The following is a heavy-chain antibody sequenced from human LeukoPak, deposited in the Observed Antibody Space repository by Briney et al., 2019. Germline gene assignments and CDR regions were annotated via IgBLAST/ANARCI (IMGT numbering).Heavy chain of an antibody. V-gene: IGHV3-23*01. CDR2: ISGSGGST. J-gene: IGHJ6*02. Sequence: GGSVRLSCAASGFTFSSYAMSWVRQAPGKGLEWVSAISGSGGSTYYADSVKGRFTISRDNSKNTLYLQMNSLRAEDTAVYYCAKSYSSSWYGKGDYYYYGMDVWGQGTTVTVSS. CDR3: AKSYSSSWYGKGDYYYYGMDV. D-gene: IGHD6-13*01. CDR1: GFTFSSYA.